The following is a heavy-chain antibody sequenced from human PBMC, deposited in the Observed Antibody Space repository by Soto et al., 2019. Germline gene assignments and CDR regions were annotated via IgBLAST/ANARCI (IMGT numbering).Heavy chain of an antibody. Sequence: GSLRLSCAAFSDSAMHWVRQASGQGLEWLGRISSKANSYATAYGASVKGRFTISRDDSKNTAILQMNSLKSEDTAVYYCTSRVGTTSGVHFDYWGQGTLVTVSS. D-gene: IGHD1-26*01. CDR2: ISSKANSYAT. CDR1: SDSA. J-gene: IGHJ4*02. CDR3: TSRVGTTSGVHFDY. V-gene: IGHV3-73*01.